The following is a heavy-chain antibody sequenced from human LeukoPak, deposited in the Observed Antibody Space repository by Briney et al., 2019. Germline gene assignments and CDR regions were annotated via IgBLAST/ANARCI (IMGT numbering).Heavy chain of an antibody. J-gene: IGHJ3*02. V-gene: IGHV1-2*02. CDR3: ARDPLYGDLPEDAFDI. CDR2: INPNSGGT. CDR1: GYTFTGYY. Sequence: ASVKVSCKASGYTFTGYYMHWVRQAPGQGLEWMGWINPNSGGTNYAQKFQGRVTMTRDTSISTAYMELSRLRSDDTAVYYCARDPLYGDLPEDAFDIWGQGTMVTVSS. D-gene: IGHD4-17*01.